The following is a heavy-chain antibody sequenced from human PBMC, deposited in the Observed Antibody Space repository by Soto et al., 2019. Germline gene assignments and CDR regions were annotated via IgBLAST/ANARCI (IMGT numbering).Heavy chain of an antibody. V-gene: IGHV3-72*01. CDR2: IRKKANSYTT. J-gene: IGHJ4*02. CDR3: AKISTTSYFDF. D-gene: IGHD4-17*01. Sequence: EVQLVESGGGLVQPGGSLRLSCAASGFTFSDHYMDWVRQVPGKGLEWVGRIRKKANSYTTEYAASVKGRITISRDDSKNSMYLQMNTLKTEDTAVYFCAKISTTSYFDFWGQGTLATVSS. CDR1: GFTFSDHY.